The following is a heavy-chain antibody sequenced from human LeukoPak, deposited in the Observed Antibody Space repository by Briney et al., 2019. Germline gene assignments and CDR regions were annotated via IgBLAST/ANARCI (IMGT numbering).Heavy chain of an antibody. CDR1: GFTFSTYS. CDR2: ISGSSSYI. V-gene: IGHV3-21*04. J-gene: IGHJ3*02. CDR3: AKDDEWPLGAFDI. Sequence: PGGSLRLSCAATGFTFSTYSMNWVRQAPGKGLEWVSSISGSSSYISYADSVKGRFTISRDNSKNTLYLQMNSLRAEDTAVYYCAKDDEWPLGAFDIWGQGTMVTVSS. D-gene: IGHD3-3*01.